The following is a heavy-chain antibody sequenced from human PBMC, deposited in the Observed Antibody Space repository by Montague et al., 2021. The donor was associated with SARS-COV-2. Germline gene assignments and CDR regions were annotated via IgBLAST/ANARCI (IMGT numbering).Heavy chain of an antibody. CDR3: ARGLVEITMIAVVYTGGIYYYDY. CDR2: IDHSGST. V-gene: IGHV4-34*01. Sequence: SETLSLTCAVYGGSFSGYDWSWIRQSPGKGLEWIGEIDHSGSTNYNPSFKSRLTLSVDTTKNQFSLKLSSVTAADTAVYYCARGLVEITMIAVVYTGGIYYYDYWGQGTLVTVSS. D-gene: IGHD3-22*01. CDR1: GGSFSGYD. J-gene: IGHJ4*02.